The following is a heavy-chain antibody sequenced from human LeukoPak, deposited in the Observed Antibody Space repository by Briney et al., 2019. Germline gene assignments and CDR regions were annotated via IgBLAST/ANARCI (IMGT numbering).Heavy chain of an antibody. CDR3: ARDLSSSSLWLN. CDR2: IYHSGST. J-gene: IGHJ4*02. Sequence: LRLSCAASGLTFSDYYWSWIRQPPGKGLEWIGYIYHSGSTYYNPSLKSRVTISVDRSKNQFSLKLSSVTAADTAVYYCARDLSSSSLWLNWGQGTLVTVSS. D-gene: IGHD6-6*01. V-gene: IGHV4-30-2*01. CDR1: GLTFSDYY.